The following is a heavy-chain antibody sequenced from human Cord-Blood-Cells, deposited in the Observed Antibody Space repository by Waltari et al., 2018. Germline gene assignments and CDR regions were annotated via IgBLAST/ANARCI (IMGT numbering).Heavy chain of an antibody. D-gene: IGHD1-26*01. Sequence: QVQLVQSGAEVKKPGASVKVSCKASGYTFTSYAMHWVRQAPGQRLEWMGWINAGIGNTKYSQKFQGRVTITRDTSASTAYMELSSLRSEDTAVYYCARGRGKSGSYFDYWGQGTLVTVSS. J-gene: IGHJ4*02. CDR3: ARGRGKSGSYFDY. V-gene: IGHV1-3*01. CDR1: GYTFTSYA. CDR2: INAGIGNT.